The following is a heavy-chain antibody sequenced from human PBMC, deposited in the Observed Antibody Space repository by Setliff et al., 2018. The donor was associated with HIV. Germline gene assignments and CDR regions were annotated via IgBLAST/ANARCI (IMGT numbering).Heavy chain of an antibody. CDR2: TYHTGTP. CDR1: GYSLSSGYY. V-gene: IGHV4-38-2*02. CDR3: ARNPPRFHYISTDSSPVNSWYFDL. D-gene: IGHD2-8*02. J-gene: IGHJ2*01. Sequence: SETLSLTCSASGYSLSSGYYWGWVRQPPGKGPEFIGSTYHTGTPYYNPSLKSRVAISVDTSNNQFFLSLTSVTAADAAVYYCARNPPRFHYISTDSSPVNSWYFDLWGRGTLVTSPQ.